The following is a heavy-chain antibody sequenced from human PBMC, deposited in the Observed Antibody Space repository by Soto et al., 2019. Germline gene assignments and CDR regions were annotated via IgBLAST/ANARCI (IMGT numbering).Heavy chain of an antibody. CDR3: ATAHSSSWYISNWFDP. V-gene: IGHV1-24*01. CDR2: FDPEDGET. Sequence: QVQLVQSGAEVKKPGASVKVSCKVSGYTLTELSMHWVRQAPGKGLEWMGGFDPEDGETIYAQKFQGRVLMPEDTSTDTAYMELSSLRSGDTAVYYCATAHSSSWYISNWFDPWGQGTLVTVS. J-gene: IGHJ5*02. D-gene: IGHD6-13*01. CDR1: GYTLTELS.